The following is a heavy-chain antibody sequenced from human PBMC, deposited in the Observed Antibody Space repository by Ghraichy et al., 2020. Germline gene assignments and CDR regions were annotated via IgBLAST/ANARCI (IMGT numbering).Heavy chain of an antibody. CDR2: IYYSGST. CDR3: ARGNHYSSSIRYYFDY. V-gene: IGHV4-39*01. J-gene: IGHJ4*02. Sequence: LSLTCTVSGGSISSSSYYWGWIRQPPGKGLEWIGSIYYSGSTYYNPSLKSRVTISVDTSKNQFSLKLSSVTAADTAVYYCARGNHYSSSIRYYFDYWGQGTLVTVSS. D-gene: IGHD6-6*01. CDR1: GGSISSSSYY.